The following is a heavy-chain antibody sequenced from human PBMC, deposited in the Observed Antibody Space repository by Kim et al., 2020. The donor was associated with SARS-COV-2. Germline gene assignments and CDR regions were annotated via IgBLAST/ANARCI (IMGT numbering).Heavy chain of an antibody. CDR3: ARTARLPEF. J-gene: IGHJ4*02. Sequence: GGSLRLSCAASGFTFSDYYMSWIRQAPGQGLEFLSYISMGGDIRNYADSVEGRFTISRDNAKNSLYLQMNSLRAEDTAVYYCARTARLPEFRGQGTLVTVSS. D-gene: IGHD2-21*02. CDR2: ISMGGDIR. V-gene: IGHV3-11*01. CDR1: GFTFSDYY.